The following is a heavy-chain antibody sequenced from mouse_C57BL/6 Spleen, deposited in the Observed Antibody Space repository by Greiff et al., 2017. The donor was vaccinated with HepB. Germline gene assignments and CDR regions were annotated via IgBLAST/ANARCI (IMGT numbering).Heavy chain of an antibody. CDR3: VLTVVATDY. J-gene: IGHJ2*01. V-gene: IGHV1-81*01. Sequence: VQLQQSGAELARPGASVKLSCKASGYTFTSYGISWVKQRTGQGLEWIGEIYPRSGNTYYNEKFKGKATLTADKSSSTAYMELRSLTSEDSAVYFCVLTVVATDYWGQGTTLTVSS. CDR1: GYTFTSYG. D-gene: IGHD1-1*01. CDR2: IYPRSGNT.